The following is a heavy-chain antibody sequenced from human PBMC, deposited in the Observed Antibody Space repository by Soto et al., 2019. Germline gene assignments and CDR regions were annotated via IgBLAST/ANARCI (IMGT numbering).Heavy chain of an antibody. J-gene: IGHJ4*02. CDR1: GFTFSSYG. D-gene: IGHD3-10*01. CDR3: ATDRGFGHASVPYS. V-gene: IGHV3-30*03. CDR2: ISYDGSLQ. Sequence: QAQLVESGGGVVQPGRSLRLSCAASGFTFSSYGMHWARQAPGTGLEGVAVISYDGSLQHYADSVKGRFTISRDNSKNMLILQMNSLRAEDTAVYYCATDRGFGHASVPYSWGPGTLVSVSS.